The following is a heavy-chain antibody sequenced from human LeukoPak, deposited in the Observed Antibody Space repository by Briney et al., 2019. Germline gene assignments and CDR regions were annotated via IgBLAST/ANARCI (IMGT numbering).Heavy chain of an antibody. V-gene: IGHV4-59*08. Sequence: PSETLSLTCTVSGGSISSSYWSWIRQPPGKGLEWIGYIYYSGSTNYNPSLKSRVTMSVDTSKNQFSLKVTSVTAADTAVYYCARGLLFSWFDPWGQGTLVTVSS. CDR3: ARGLLFSWFDP. J-gene: IGHJ5*02. CDR2: IYYSGST. CDR1: GGSISSSY. D-gene: IGHD2-21*02.